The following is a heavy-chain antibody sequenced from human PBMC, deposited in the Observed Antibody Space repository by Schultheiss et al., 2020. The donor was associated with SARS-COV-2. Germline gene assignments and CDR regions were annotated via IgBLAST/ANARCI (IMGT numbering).Heavy chain of an antibody. CDR2: IYYSGST. CDR1: VGSISSYY. CDR3: ARTVRSRYDSSGYPNYNWFDA. D-gene: IGHD3-22*01. Sequence: SETLSLTCTVSVGSISSYYWSWIRQPPGKGLEWIWYIYYSGSTNYNPSLKSRVTISVDTSKNQFSLKLSSVTAADTAVYYCARTVRSRYDSSGYPNYNWFDAWVRETLVTVSS. V-gene: IGHV4-59*08. J-gene: IGHJ5*02.